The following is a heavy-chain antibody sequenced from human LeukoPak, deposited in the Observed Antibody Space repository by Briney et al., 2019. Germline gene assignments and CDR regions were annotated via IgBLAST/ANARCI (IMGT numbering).Heavy chain of an antibody. J-gene: IGHJ5*02. Sequence: PSETLSLTCAVYGGSFSGYYWSWIRQPPGKGLEWIGEINHSGSTNYNPSLKSRVTISVDRPKNQFSLKLSSVTAADTAVYYCARGGGSPEENWFDPWGQGTLVTVSS. CDR3: ARGGGSPEENWFDP. CDR1: GGSFSGYY. CDR2: INHSGST. V-gene: IGHV4-34*01.